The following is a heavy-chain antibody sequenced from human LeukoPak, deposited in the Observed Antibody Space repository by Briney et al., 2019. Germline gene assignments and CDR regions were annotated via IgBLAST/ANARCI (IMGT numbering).Heavy chain of an antibody. D-gene: IGHD3-16*02. CDR3: ARDNYVWGSYRYTPSDAFDI. Sequence: SVKVSCKASGGTLSSYAISWVRQAPGQGLEWMAGIIPIFGTANYAQKFQGRVTITTDESTSTAYMELSSLRSEDTAVYYCARDNYVWGSYRYTPSDAFDIWGQGTMVTVSS. CDR1: GGTLSSYA. V-gene: IGHV1-69*05. CDR2: IIPIFGTA. J-gene: IGHJ3*02.